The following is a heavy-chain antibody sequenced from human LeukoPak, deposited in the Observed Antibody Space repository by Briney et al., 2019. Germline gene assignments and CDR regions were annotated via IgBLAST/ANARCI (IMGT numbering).Heavy chain of an antibody. CDR2: VSSGSSTI. J-gene: IGHJ4*02. D-gene: IGHD1-26*01. V-gene: IGHV3-48*01. CDR1: GFTFSTFA. Sequence: GGSLRLSCAASGFTFSTFAMSWVRQAPGKGLEWISYVSSGSSTINYAGSVKGRFTISRDNAKNSLFLQMDSLRAEDTAMYYCTRVRGSFEELDYWGRGTLVTVSP. CDR3: TRVRGSFEELDY.